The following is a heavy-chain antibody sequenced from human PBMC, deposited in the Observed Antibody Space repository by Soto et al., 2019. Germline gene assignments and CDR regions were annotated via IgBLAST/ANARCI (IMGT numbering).Heavy chain of an antibody. CDR1: GFTFSSYG. D-gene: IGHD3-10*01. CDR3: AKFYYYGSGSYKYGMDV. Sequence: GGSLRLSCAASGFTFSSYGMHWVRQAPGKGLEWVAVIWYDGSNKYYADSVKGRFTISRDNSKNTLYLQMNSLRAEDTAVYYCAKFYYYGSGSYKYGMDVWGQGTTVTVSS. J-gene: IGHJ6*02. CDR2: IWYDGSNK. V-gene: IGHV3-33*06.